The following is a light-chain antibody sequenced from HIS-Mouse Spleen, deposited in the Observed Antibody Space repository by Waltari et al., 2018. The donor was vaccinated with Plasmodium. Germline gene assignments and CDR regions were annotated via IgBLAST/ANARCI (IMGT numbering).Light chain of an antibody. CDR1: QSVSSN. CDR2: GAS. J-gene: IGKJ3*01. Sequence: EIVMTQSPATLSVSPGERAPLSCSASQSVSSNLTGYQQKPGQAPRLLIYGASTRATGIPARFSGSGSGTEFTLTISSLQSEDFAVYYCQQYNNWSFTFGPGTKVDIK. CDR3: QQYNNWSFT. V-gene: IGKV3-15*01.